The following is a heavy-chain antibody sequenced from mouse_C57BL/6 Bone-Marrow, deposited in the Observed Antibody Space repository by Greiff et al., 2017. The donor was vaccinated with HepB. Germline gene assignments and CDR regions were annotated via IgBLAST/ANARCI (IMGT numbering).Heavy chain of an antibody. CDR3: LLLGGNFDY. D-gene: IGHD2-10*01. J-gene: IGHJ2*01. CDR2: IYPGSGST. V-gene: IGHV1-55*01. Sequence: QVHVKQPGAELVKPGASVKMSCKASGYTFTSYWITWVKQRPGQGLEWIGDIYPGSGSTNYNEKFKSKATLTVDTSSSTAYMQLSSLTSEDSAVYYCLLLGGNFDYWGQGTTLTVSS. CDR1: GYTFTSYW.